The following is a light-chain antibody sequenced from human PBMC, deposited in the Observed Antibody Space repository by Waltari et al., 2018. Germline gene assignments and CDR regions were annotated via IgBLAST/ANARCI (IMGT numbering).Light chain of an antibody. Sequence: DIQMTQSPSTLSASVGDRVTITCRASQSVASWVAWYQQKPGKAPKLLIYKASTLESEVPSRFSGSGSGTEFTLSITSLQPDDFATYYCQQYNNNSPFAFGPGTRVDIK. CDR1: QSVASW. CDR3: QQYNNNSPFA. CDR2: KAS. J-gene: IGKJ3*01. V-gene: IGKV1-5*03.